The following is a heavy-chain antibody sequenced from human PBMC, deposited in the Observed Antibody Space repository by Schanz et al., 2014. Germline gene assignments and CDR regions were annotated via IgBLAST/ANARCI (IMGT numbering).Heavy chain of an antibody. V-gene: IGHV3-15*01. Sequence: EAHLVESGGGLVKPGGSLTLSCAASRFTVTNAWMSWVRQAPGKGLEWVGRIKGKTDGGTADYAAPMKGRFTISRDDSKNVVNLQMNGLKTEDTAMYYCVREGSTTPVAGLRSFDWLGRFDYWGQGALVTVSS. CDR3: VREGSTTPVAGLRSFDWLGRFDY. D-gene: IGHD3-9*01. J-gene: IGHJ4*02. CDR2: IKGKTDGGTA. CDR1: RFTVTNAW.